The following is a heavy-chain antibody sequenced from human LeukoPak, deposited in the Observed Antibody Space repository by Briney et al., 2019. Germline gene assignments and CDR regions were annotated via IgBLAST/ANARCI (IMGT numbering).Heavy chain of an antibody. CDR2: INSDGSST. D-gene: IGHD2-15*01. J-gene: IGHJ6*03. CDR1: GFTFSSYW. CDR3: AKNGDRGAYCTGGTCYPYFYYYMDV. Sequence: GGSLRLSCAASGFTFSSYWMHWVRQAPGKGLVWVSRINSDGSSTNYADSVKGRFTISRDNAKNTLYLQMNSLGAEDTAIYYCAKNGDRGAYCTGGTCYPYFYYYMDVWGKGTTVTI. V-gene: IGHV3-74*01.